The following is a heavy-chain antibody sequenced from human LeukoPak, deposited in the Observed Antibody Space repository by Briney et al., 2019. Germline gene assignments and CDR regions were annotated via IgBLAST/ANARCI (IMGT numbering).Heavy chain of an antibody. CDR1: GFTFSSYW. D-gene: IGHD6-19*01. V-gene: IGHV3-7*01. CDR2: IKQDGSEK. Sequence: GGSLRLSCAASGFTFSSYWMTWVRQAPGKGLEWVANIKQDGSEKYYVDSVKGRFTISRDNAKNSLYLQMNSLRAEDTAVYYCARASTIRYSSVHYWGQGTLATVSS. J-gene: IGHJ4*02. CDR3: ARASTIRYSSVHY.